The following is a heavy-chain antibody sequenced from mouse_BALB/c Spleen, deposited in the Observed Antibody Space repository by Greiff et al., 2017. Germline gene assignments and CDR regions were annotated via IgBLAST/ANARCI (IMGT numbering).Heavy chain of an antibody. CDR1: GFTFSSYG. Sequence: EVQLVESGGGLVQPGGSLKLSCAASGFTFSSYGMSWVRQTPDKRLELVATINSNGGSTYYPDSVKGRFTISRDNAKDTLYLQMSSLKSEDTAMYYCARDGGTWFAYWDQGTLVTVSA. D-gene: IGHD1-1*02. V-gene: IGHV5-6-3*01. CDR3: ARDGGTWFAY. J-gene: IGHJ3*01. CDR2: INSNGGST.